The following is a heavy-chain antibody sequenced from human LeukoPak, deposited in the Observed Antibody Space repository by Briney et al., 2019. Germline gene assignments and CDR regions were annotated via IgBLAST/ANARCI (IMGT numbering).Heavy chain of an antibody. J-gene: IGHJ3*02. Sequence: PSETLSLTCTVSGGSISSSSYYWGWIRQPPGKRLEWIGSMDYSGSTYYNSSLKSRVTISVDTSKNQFCLKLSSVTAADTAVYYCARDRLWELMAFDIWGQGTMVTVSS. V-gene: IGHV4-39*07. CDR2: MDYSGST. CDR1: GGSISSSSYY. CDR3: ARDRLWELMAFDI. D-gene: IGHD1-26*01.